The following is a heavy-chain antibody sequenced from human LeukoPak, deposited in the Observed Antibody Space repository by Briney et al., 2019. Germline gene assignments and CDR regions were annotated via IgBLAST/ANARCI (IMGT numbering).Heavy chain of an antibody. V-gene: IGHV3-30*04. CDR2: ISQDGGER. CDR1: GLTFSSHA. D-gene: IGHD6-13*01. Sequence: PGRSLRLSCAASGLTFSSHAMHWVRQAPGKGLEWAAVISQDGGERHYTDSVKGRLTISRDNSRNTLYLQMNSLRAEDTAVYYCVREPGPGYFDYWGQGTLVTISS. J-gene: IGHJ4*02. CDR3: VREPGPGYFDY.